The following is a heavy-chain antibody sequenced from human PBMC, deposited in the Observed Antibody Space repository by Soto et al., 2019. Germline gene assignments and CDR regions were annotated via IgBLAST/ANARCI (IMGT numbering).Heavy chain of an antibody. CDR1: GGSISSGGCY. CDR2: IYDSGST. CDR3: ARGRTFGQP. D-gene: IGHD3-3*01. V-gene: IGHV4-31*03. J-gene: IGHJ5*02. Sequence: TSETLSLTCTVSGGSISSGGCYWSWIRQHPGKGLEWIGYIYDSGSTYYNPSLKSRGSISVDPSKNQFSLKLSSVTAADTAVYYCARGRTFGQPWGQGTLVTVSS.